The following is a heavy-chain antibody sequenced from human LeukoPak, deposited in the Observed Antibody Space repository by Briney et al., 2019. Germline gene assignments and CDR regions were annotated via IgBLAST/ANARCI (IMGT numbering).Heavy chain of an antibody. CDR3: ATTGYSYGKEIDY. D-gene: IGHD5-18*01. CDR2: IWYDGSNK. Sequence: PGRSLRLSCAASGFTFSSYGMHWVRQAPGKGLEWVAVIWYDGSNKYYADSVKGRFTISRDNSKNTLYLQMNSLRAEDTAVYYCATTGYSYGKEIDYWGQGTLVTVSS. V-gene: IGHV3-33*01. J-gene: IGHJ4*02. CDR1: GFTFSSYG.